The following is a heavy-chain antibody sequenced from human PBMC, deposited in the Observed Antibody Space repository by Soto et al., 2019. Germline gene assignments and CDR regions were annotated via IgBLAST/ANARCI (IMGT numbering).Heavy chain of an antibody. Sequence: GESLKISCQAFGYSFTAKWIGWVRQMPGKGLEWMGIIYPDDSDTRYSPSFQGQVTISADKSIRTAYLQWSSLEASDTAIYYCARYCHSYNSNYYYGLDVWGQGTTVTVSS. J-gene: IGHJ6*02. D-gene: IGHD5-18*01. CDR1: GYSFTAKW. V-gene: IGHV5-51*01. CDR2: IYPDDSDT. CDR3: ARYCHSYNSNYYYGLDV.